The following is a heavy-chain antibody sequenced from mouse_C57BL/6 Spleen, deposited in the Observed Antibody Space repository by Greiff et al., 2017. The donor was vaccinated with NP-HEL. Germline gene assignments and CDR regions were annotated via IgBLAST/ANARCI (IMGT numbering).Heavy chain of an antibody. CDR2: ISSGSSTI. V-gene: IGHV5-17*01. CDR1: GFTFSDYG. CDR3: ARPGDYDRAWFAY. D-gene: IGHD2-4*01. J-gene: IGHJ3*01. Sequence: EVHLVESGGGLVKPGGSLKLSCAASGFTFSDYGMHWVRQAPEKGLEWVAYISSGSSTIYYADTVKGRFTISRDNAKNTLFLQMTSLRSEDTAMYYCARPGDYDRAWFAYWGQGTLVTVSA.